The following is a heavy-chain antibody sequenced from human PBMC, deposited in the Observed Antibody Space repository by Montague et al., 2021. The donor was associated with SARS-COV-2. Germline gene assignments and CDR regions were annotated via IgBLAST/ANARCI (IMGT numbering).Heavy chain of an antibody. Sequence: SETLSLTCDVSGDSIRSANYYWAWIRQPPGRGLEWIGNIYYSGSTMYNPSLKSRVTMSVDTSKKPFSLHRNLVTAADTAVYYCGRRLTGLEPPFDPWGQGTLVIVSS. D-gene: IGHD1-1*01. J-gene: IGHJ5*02. CDR1: GDSIRSANYY. V-gene: IGHV4-39*01. CDR2: IYYSGST. CDR3: GRRLTGLEPPFDP.